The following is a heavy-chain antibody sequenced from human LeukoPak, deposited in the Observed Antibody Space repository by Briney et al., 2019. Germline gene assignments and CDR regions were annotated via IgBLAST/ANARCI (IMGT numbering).Heavy chain of an antibody. CDR2: ISSSSSYI. D-gene: IGHD5-18*01. CDR1: GFTFSNAW. V-gene: IGHV3-21*01. J-gene: IGHJ4*02. CDR3: ARDPHNTAMVHDY. Sequence: GGSLRLSCAASGFTFSNAWMSWVRQAPGKGLEWVSSISSSSSYIYYADSVKGRFTISRDNAKNSLYLQMNSLRAEDTAVYYCARDPHNTAMVHDYWGQGTLVTVSS.